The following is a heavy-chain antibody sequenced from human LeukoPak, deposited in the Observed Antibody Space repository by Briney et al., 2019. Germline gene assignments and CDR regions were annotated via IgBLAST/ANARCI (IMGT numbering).Heavy chain of an antibody. CDR3: AELGWGLCCGCRCFGGGEGDNWFDP. D-gene: IGHD2-15*01. Sequence: PGGSLRLSCAASGFTFSSYAMSWVRQAPGKGLEWVSVISGSGGSTYYADSVKGRFTISRDNSKNTLYLQVNSLRAEDTAVYYCAELGWGLCCGCRCFGGGEGDNWFDPWGQGTLVTVSS. J-gene: IGHJ5*02. CDR2: ISGSGGST. V-gene: IGHV3-23*01. CDR1: GFTFSSYA.